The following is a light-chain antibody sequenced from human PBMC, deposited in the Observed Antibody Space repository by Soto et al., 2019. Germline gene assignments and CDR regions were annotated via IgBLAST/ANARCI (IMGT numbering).Light chain of an antibody. V-gene: IGLV1-40*01. CDR2: DSI. Sequence: QSVLTQPPSVSGAPGQRVTISCTGSSSNIGAGYVVHWYQQLPGTAPKLLIYDSINRPSGVPDRFSGSKSGTSASLAIPGLQAEDEADYYCQSYDSSLSAVVFCGGTKLTVL. J-gene: IGLJ2*01. CDR3: QSYDSSLSAVV. CDR1: SSNIGAGYV.